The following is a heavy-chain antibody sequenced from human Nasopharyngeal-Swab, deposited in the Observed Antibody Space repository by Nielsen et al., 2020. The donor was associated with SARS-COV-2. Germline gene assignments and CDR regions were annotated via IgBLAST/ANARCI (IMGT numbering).Heavy chain of an antibody. CDR2: ISSSSSYT. Sequence: GGSLRLSCAASGFTFSDYYMSWIRQAPGKGLEWVSYISSSSSYTNYADSEKGRFTISRDNAKNSLYLQMNSLRAEDTAVYYCAREMAYGSGSYYPRGMDVWGQGTTVTVSS. CDR3: AREMAYGSGSYYPRGMDV. V-gene: IGHV3-11*05. CDR1: GFTFSDYY. J-gene: IGHJ6*02. D-gene: IGHD3-10*01.